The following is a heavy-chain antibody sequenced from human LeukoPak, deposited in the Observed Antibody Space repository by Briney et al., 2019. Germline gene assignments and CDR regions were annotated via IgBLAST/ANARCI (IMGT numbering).Heavy chain of an antibody. D-gene: IGHD3-10*01. CDR3: ARDYYGSGSYQDY. CDR2: INAGNGNT. CDR1: GYTFTSYA. Sequence: GVSVKVSCKASGYTFTSYAMHWVRQAPGQRLEWMGWINAGNGNTKYSQKFQGRVTITRDTSASTAYMELSSLRSEDTAVYYCARDYYGSGSYQDYWGQGTLVTVSS. V-gene: IGHV1-3*01. J-gene: IGHJ4*02.